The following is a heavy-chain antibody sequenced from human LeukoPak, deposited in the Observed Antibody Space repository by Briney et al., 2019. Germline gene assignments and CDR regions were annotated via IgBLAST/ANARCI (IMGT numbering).Heavy chain of an antibody. V-gene: IGHV3-33*03. J-gene: IGHJ4*02. CDR1: GFPFSSYG. Sequence: GTSLRLSCAASGFPFSSYGMHWVRQAPGKGLEWVARLVYDARSDYANSVKGRFSISRDDSKNTLFLDMSNLRAEDTAVYYCARTDTSGWSRPLDCWGQGTLVTVSS. D-gene: IGHD6-19*01. CDR3: ARTDTSGWSRPLDC. CDR2: LVYDARS.